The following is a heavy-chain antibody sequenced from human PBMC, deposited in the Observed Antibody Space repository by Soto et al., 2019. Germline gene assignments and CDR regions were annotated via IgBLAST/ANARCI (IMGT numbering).Heavy chain of an antibody. CDR1: GGSFSGYY. J-gene: IGHJ4*02. D-gene: IGHD6-13*01. CDR2: INHSGST. CDR3: ARGYSSSPFDY. V-gene: IGHV4-34*01. Sequence: SETLSLTCAVYGGSFSGYYWSWIRQPPGKGLEWIGEINHSGSTNYNPSLKSRVTISVDTSKNQFSLKLSSVTAADTAVYYCARGYSSSPFDYWGQGTLVTVSS.